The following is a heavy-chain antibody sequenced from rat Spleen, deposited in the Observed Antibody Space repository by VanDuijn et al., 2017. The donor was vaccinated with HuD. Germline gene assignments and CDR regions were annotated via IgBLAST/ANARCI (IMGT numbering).Heavy chain of an antibody. D-gene: IGHD1-7*01. V-gene: IGHV5-31*01. Sequence: EVQLAESGGGLVQPGRSLKLSCVASGFTFNNYWMTWIRQAPGKGLEWVASITNTGGTTYYPDSVKGRFTISRDNAESIVYLQMNSLRSEDTATYYCAVAGYGYWGQGVMVTVSS. J-gene: IGHJ2*01. CDR2: ITNTGGTT. CDR3: AVAGYGY. CDR1: GFTFNNYW.